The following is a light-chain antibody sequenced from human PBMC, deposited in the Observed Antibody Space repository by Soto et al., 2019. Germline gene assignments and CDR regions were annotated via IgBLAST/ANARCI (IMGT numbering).Light chain of an antibody. CDR1: QSLLHSNGYNY. CDR2: GAS. CDR3: QQYHTWPIT. V-gene: IGKV3-15*01. J-gene: IGKJ4*01. Sequence: DIVMTQSPFSLPVNTGEPASLPCRSSQSLLHSNGYNYLDWYQHKPGQAPRLLISGASTGATGIPARFSGSRSGTEFTLTISSLQSEDCAIYYCQQYHTWPITFGGGTKVDI.